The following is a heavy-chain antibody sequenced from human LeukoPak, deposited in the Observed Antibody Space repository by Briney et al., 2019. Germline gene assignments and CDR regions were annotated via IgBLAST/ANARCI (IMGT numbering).Heavy chain of an antibody. CDR3: ARGTSGYSYGYRYYYYYYMDV. D-gene: IGHD5-18*01. J-gene: IGHJ6*03. V-gene: IGHV4-39*01. Sequence: SETLSLTCTASGGSISSSSYYWGWIRQPPGKGLEWIGSIYYSGSTYYNPSLKSRVTISVDTSKNQFSLKLSSVTAADTAVYYCARGTSGYSYGYRYYYYYYMDVWGKGTTVTVSS. CDR1: GGSISSSSYY. CDR2: IYYSGST.